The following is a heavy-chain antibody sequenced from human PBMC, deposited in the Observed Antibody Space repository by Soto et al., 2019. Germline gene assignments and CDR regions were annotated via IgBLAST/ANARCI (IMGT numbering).Heavy chain of an antibody. V-gene: IGHV4-59*01. CDR3: ARRYYDFWSGYYQRPNTDYFDY. D-gene: IGHD3-3*01. CDR1: GGSISSYY. Sequence: LSLTCTVSGGSISSYYWSWIRQPPGKGLEWIGYIYYSGSTNYNPSLKSRVTISVDTSKNQFSLELSSVTAADTAVYYCARRYYDFWSGYYQRPNTDYFDYWGQGTLVTVSS. J-gene: IGHJ4*02. CDR2: IYYSGST.